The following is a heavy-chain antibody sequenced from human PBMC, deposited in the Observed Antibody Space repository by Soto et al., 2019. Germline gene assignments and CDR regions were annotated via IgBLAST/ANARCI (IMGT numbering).Heavy chain of an antibody. D-gene: IGHD5-18*01. Sequence: SETLSLTCTVSGGSISSSSYYWGWIRQPPGKGLEWIGSIDYSGSTYYNPALKSRVTISLDTSKNQFSLKLSAVTAADTAVYYCARTPHTAMVTDWGQGTLVTVSS. CDR3: ARTPHTAMVTD. V-gene: IGHV4-39*01. CDR2: IDYSGST. CDR1: GGSISSSSYY. J-gene: IGHJ4*02.